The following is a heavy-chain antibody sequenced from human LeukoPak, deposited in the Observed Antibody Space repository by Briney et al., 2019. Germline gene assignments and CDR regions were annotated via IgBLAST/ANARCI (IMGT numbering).Heavy chain of an antibody. CDR1: GGSFSGYY. J-gene: IGHJ4*02. CDR3: ARGPKVAWWLRPFDY. D-gene: IGHD5-12*01. V-gene: IGHV4-34*01. CDR2: INHSGST. Sequence: SETLSLTCAVYGGSFSGYYWSWIRRPPGKGLEWIGEINHSGSTNYNPSLKSRVTISVDTSKNQFSLKLSSVTAADTAVYYCARGPKVAWWLRPFDYWGQGTLVTVSS.